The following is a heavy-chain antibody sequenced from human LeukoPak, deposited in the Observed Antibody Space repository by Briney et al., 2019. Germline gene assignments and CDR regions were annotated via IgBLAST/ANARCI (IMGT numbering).Heavy chain of an antibody. J-gene: IGHJ5*02. CDR3: ARDKRDYYDSHGFSNSFDP. D-gene: IGHD3-22*01. Sequence: SVKVSFKASGGTFSSYAVHWVRQAPGQGLEWMGRIIPIFGTPNYAQHFQGRLTITADESTTTAYMELSGLRSEDTAVYYCARDKRDYYDSHGFSNSFDPWGQGTLVTVSS. CDR2: IIPIFGTP. V-gene: IGHV1-69*13. CDR1: GGTFSSYA.